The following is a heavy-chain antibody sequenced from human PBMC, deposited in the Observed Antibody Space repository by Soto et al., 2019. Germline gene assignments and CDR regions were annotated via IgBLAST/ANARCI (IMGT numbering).Heavy chain of an antibody. D-gene: IGHD3-22*01. CDR2: TYSGGTT. CDR1: GFTVSSNY. J-gene: IGHJ5*02. CDR3: ARNGDSSDYRGWFDP. Sequence: EVQLVESGGGFVQPGGSLRLSCAASGFTVSSNYMSWVRQAPGKGLECVSVTYSGGTTYYADSVKGRFTISRDNSKNTLYLQMNSLRAEDTAVYYCARNGDSSDYRGWFDPWGQGTLVTVSS. V-gene: IGHV3-66*01.